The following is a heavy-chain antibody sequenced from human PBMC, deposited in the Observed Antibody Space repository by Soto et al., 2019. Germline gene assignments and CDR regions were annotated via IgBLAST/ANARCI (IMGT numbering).Heavy chain of an antibody. J-gene: IGHJ6*02. CDR1: GLTFSIYG. Sequence: QVQLVESGGGVVQPGRSLRLSCTASGLTFSIYGMHWVRQAPGKGLEWVAVIRSDGTNKYYADSVKGRFTISRDNFKNTLYLQMYSLRAEDTAMYYCARGLNGVDVWGQGTTVTVSS. CDR2: IRSDGTNK. V-gene: IGHV3-33*01. CDR3: ARGLNGVDV.